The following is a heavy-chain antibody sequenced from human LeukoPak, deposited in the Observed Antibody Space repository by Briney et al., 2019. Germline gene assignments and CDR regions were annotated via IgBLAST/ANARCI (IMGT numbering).Heavy chain of an antibody. CDR2: LFSSDDN. V-gene: IGHV2-26*01. CDR3: ARTDYDYVWGSYHPLDH. D-gene: IGHD3-16*02. J-gene: IGHJ4*02. Sequence: ESGPVLVKPTETLTLTCTVSGFSGFSLNTARMGVSWIRQHPGKALEWLAHLFSSDDNTYRTSLKSRLTISKDPSKSQVVITMTSMDPVDTVTYYWARTDYDYVWGSYHPLDHWGQGTLVTVSS. CDR1: GFSGFSLNTARMG.